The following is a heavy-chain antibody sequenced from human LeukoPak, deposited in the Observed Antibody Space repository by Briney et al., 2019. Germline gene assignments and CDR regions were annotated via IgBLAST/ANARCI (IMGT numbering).Heavy chain of an antibody. CDR2: ISSSGSTI. CDR1: GFTFSDYY. V-gene: IGHV3-11*04. D-gene: IGHD4-17*01. CDR3: ARDVANGDYGPNFDY. Sequence: GGSLRLSCAASGFTFSDYYMSWIRQAPGKGLEWVSYISSSGSTIYYADSVKGRFTISRDNAKNSLYLQMNSLRAEDTAVYYCARDVANGDYGPNFDYWGQGTLVTVSS. J-gene: IGHJ4*02.